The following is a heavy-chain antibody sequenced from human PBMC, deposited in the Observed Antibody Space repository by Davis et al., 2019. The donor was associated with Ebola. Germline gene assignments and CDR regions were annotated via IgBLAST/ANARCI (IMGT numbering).Heavy chain of an antibody. D-gene: IGHD2-21*02. CDR2: INTNTGNP. CDR3: ARDYCGGDCDLEYFQH. CDR1: GYTFTSYA. Sequence: AASVKVSCKASGYTFTSYAMNWVRQAPGQGLEWMGWINTNTGNPTYAQGFSGRFVFSLDTSVNTAYLQISSLKAEDTAVYYCARDYCGGDCDLEYFQHWGQGTLVTVSS. J-gene: IGHJ1*01. V-gene: IGHV7-4-1*02.